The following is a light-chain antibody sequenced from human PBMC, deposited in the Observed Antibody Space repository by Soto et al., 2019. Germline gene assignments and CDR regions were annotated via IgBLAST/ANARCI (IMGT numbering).Light chain of an antibody. V-gene: IGKV1-9*01. J-gene: IGKJ5*01. CDR1: QGISTY. CDR3: QQLNSDPPIT. CDR2: TAS. Sequence: QFTRSPASLSAYVGDSLTITCRASQGISTYLAWYQQKPGRAPKLLIYTASTLQSGVPSRFSGRGSGPDFTLTISSLQPEDFATYYCQQLNSDPPITFGQGTRLEI.